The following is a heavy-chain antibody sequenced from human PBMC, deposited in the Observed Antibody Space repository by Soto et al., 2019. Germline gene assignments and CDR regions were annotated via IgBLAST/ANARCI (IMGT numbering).Heavy chain of an antibody. J-gene: IGHJ6*02. CDR1: GGSISSGDYY. CDR3: ARRAGDYGPYGMDV. CDR2: IDYSGST. D-gene: IGHD3-9*01. Sequence: SETLSLTCTASGGSISSGDYYWSWIRQPPGKGLEWIGYIDYSGSTFNNPSLKSRLTLSIDTSKNQFSLRLTSVTAADSAVYYCARRAGDYGPYGMDVWGQGTTVTVSS. V-gene: IGHV4-30-4*01.